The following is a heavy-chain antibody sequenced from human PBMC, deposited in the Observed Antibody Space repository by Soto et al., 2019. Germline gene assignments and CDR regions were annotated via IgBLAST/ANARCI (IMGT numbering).Heavy chain of an antibody. CDR1: GYTFTGDY. V-gene: IGHV1-46*03. Sequence: GASVNGSCKGSGYTFTGDYMDWGRKKPGQGLEWMGIINPSGGSTSYAQKFQGRVTMTRDTSTSTVYMELSSLRSEDTAVYYCAREVVPESKGIAAELFHLGAFDIWGQGTMVTVSS. CDR3: AREVVPESKGIAAELFHLGAFDI. J-gene: IGHJ3*02. CDR2: INPSGGST. D-gene: IGHD6-13*01.